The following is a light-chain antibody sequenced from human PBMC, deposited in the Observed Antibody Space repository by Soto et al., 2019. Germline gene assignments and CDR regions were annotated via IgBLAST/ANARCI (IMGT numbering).Light chain of an antibody. CDR2: AAS. Sequence: EIVLTQSPGTLSWSPGEIATLSCRARQSVSSYSLAWYQLKPGQAPRLLIYAASSRATGIPDRFSGGGSGTDFTLTISSLQPEDGAGYCCPLCGCPPRRFCQGTKVDIK. J-gene: IGKJ1*01. CDR1: QSVSSYS. V-gene: IGKV3-20*01. CDR3: PLCGCPPRR.